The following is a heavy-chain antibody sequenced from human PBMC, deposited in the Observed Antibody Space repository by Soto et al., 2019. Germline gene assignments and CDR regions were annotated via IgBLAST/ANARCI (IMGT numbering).Heavy chain of an antibody. V-gene: IGHV3-30*18. Sequence: QVQLVESGGGVVQPGRSLRLSCAASGFTFSSYGMHWVRQAPGKGLEWVAVISYDGSNKYYADPVKGRFTISRDNSKNTLYLQMNSLRAEDTAVYYCAKDGYSGYDISITYYFDYWGQGTLVTVSS. CDR1: GFTFSSYG. CDR2: ISYDGSNK. CDR3: AKDGYSGYDISITYYFDY. D-gene: IGHD5-12*01. J-gene: IGHJ4*02.